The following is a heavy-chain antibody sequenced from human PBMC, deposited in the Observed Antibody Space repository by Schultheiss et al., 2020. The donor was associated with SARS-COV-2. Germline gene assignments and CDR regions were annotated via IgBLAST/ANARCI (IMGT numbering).Heavy chain of an antibody. Sequence: SETLSLTCTVSGGSISSGGYYWSWIRQPPGKGLEWIGEINHSGSTNYNPSLKSRVTISVDTSKNQFSLKLSSVTAADTAVYYCARDGYSSGWYDYYYYYMDVWGKGTTVTVSS. J-gene: IGHJ6*03. CDR2: INHSGST. CDR1: GGSISSGGYY. CDR3: ARDGYSSGWYDYYYYYMDV. V-gene: IGHV4-39*07. D-gene: IGHD6-19*01.